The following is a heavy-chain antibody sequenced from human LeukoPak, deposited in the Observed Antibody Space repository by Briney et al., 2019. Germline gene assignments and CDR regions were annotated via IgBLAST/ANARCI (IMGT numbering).Heavy chain of an antibody. Sequence: GGSLRLSCAASGFTFSSSAMHWVRLAPGKGLEWVAVISYDGSNKYYADSVKGRFTISRDNSKNTLYPQMNSLRAEDTAVYYCARDGPLYYYDSSGYYLYWGQGTLVTVSS. CDR1: GFTFSSSA. D-gene: IGHD3-22*01. CDR2: ISYDGSNK. CDR3: ARDGPLYYYDSSGYYLY. J-gene: IGHJ4*02. V-gene: IGHV3-30-3*01.